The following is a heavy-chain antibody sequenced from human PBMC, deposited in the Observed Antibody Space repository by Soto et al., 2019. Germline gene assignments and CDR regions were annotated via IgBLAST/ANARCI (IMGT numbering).Heavy chain of an antibody. V-gene: IGHV4-59*01. D-gene: IGHD6-19*01. CDR3: ARGERLGLDY. J-gene: IGHJ4*02. CDR2: ISYSGGT. CDR1: GASISSYY. Sequence: QVQLQESGPGLVKPSETLSLTCTVSGASISSYYWSWIRQSPGKGLEWIGYISYSGGTNYNPSLRGRVTISLDTFKNQFSLKLNSLTAEDTAMYYCARGERLGLDYWGQGTLVTVSS.